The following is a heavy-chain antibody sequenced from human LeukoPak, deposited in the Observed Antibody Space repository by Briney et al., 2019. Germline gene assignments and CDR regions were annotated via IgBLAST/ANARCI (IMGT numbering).Heavy chain of an antibody. CDR1: GGTFSSGNYF. CDR3: ARESTQGVMDV. CDR2: ICPSGST. Sequence: SETLTLTCNVSGGTFSSGNYFWNWKRPPAGQGLDWIGRICPSGSTNYDASLKSRFTISGDTSKNQFSLRLSSVTAADTAVYYCARESTQGVMDVWGQGTTVTVSS. J-gene: IGHJ6*02. V-gene: IGHV4-61*02.